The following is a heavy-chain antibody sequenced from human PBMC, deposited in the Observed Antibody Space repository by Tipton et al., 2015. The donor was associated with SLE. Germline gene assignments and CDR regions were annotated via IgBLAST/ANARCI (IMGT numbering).Heavy chain of an antibody. D-gene: IGHD6-19*01. V-gene: IGHV4-39*07. J-gene: IGHJ4*02. CDR2: INHSGST. Sequence: LRLSCTVSGGSISSSSYYWSWIRQPPGKGLEWIGEINHSGSTNYNPSLKSRVTISVDTSKNQFSLKLSSVTAADTAVYYCARGRGLDLHWGQGTLVTVSS. CDR1: GGSISSSSYY. CDR3: ARGRGLDLH.